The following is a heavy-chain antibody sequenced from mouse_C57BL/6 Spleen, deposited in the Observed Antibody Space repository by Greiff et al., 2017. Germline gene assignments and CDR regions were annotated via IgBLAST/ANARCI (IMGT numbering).Heavy chain of an antibody. Sequence: VQLQESGAELVKPGASVKISCKASGYAFSSYWMNWVKQRPGKGLEWIGQIYPGDGDTNYNGKFKGKATLTADKSSSTAYMQLSSLTSEDSAVYFCARYPLYGNYDYYAMDYWGQGTSVTVSS. D-gene: IGHD2-1*01. CDR2: IYPGDGDT. CDR3: ARYPLYGNYDYYAMDY. J-gene: IGHJ4*01. CDR1: GYAFSSYW. V-gene: IGHV1-80*01.